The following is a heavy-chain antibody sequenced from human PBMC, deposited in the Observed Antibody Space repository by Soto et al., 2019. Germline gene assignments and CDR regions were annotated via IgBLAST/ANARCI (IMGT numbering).Heavy chain of an antibody. CDR3: ARAPRGNYGYPSSFDY. J-gene: IGHJ4*02. V-gene: IGHV4-59*01. CDR1: GGSISSYY. D-gene: IGHD3-10*01. CDR2: IYYSGST. Sequence: QVQLQESGPGLVKPSETLSLTCTVSGGSISSYYWSWIRQPPGKGLERIGYIYYSGSTNYNPSLKSRVTISVATSKNQFSLKLSAVTAADTAVYYCARAPRGNYGYPSSFDYWGQGTLVTVSA.